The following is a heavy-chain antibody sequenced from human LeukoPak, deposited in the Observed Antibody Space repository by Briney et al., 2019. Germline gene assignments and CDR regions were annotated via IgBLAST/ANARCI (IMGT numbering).Heavy chain of an antibody. CDR2: IKSKTDGGTT. CDR3: CWRVYSSSWYYFDY. V-gene: IGHV3-15*01. J-gene: IGHJ4*02. Sequence: GGSLRLSCAASGFTFSNAWMSWVRQAPGKGLEWVGRIKSKTDGGTTDYAAPVKGRFTISRDDSKNTLYLHMNSLKTEDTAVYYCCWRVYSSSWYYFDYWGQGTLVTVSS. D-gene: IGHD6-13*01. CDR1: GFTFSNAW.